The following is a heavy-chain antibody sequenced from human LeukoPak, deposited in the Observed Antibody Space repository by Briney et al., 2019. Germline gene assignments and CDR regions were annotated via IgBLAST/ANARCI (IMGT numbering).Heavy chain of an antibody. Sequence: PGGSLRLSCAASGFTFSTYWMHWVRHAPGKGLVGVARIKGDGSSTIYADSVKGRFTISRDNSKKTLYLQMNSLRAEDTAVYYCAKDEGDSGYSGYDSRPSFDYWGQGTLVTVSS. J-gene: IGHJ4*02. D-gene: IGHD5-12*01. V-gene: IGHV3-74*01. CDR1: GFTFSTYW. CDR2: IKGDGSST. CDR3: AKDEGDSGYSGYDSRPSFDY.